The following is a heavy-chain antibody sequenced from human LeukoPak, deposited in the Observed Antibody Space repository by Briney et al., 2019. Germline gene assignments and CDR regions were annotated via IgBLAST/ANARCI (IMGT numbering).Heavy chain of an antibody. V-gene: IGHV1-18*01. CDR1: GYTFTSYG. D-gene: IGHD3-22*01. CDR2: ISAYNGNT. J-gene: IGHJ4*02. CDR3: ARGPTYYYDSSGYSYFDY. Sequence: ASVKVSCKASGYTFTSYGISWVRQAPGQGLEWMGWISAYNGNTNYAQKLQGRVTMTTDTSTSTAYMELRSLRSDDTAVYYCARGPTYYYDSSGYSYFDYWGQGTLVTVSS.